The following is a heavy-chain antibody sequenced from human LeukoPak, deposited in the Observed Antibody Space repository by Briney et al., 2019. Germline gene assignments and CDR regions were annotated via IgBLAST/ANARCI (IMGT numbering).Heavy chain of an antibody. Sequence: SETLSLTCTVSGGSISSYYWSWIRQPPGKGVEWIGNIYNSGNTNYNPSLKSRVTISVDTSKNQFSLKLNSVTAADTAVYYCARESGSYLWRSWLNPWGQGTLVTVSS. CDR1: GGSISSYY. CDR3: ARESGSYLWRSWLNP. J-gene: IGHJ5*02. V-gene: IGHV4-59*01. CDR2: IYNSGNT. D-gene: IGHD3-16*01.